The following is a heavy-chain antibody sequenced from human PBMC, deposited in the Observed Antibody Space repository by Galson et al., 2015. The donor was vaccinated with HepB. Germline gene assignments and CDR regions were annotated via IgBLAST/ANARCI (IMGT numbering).Heavy chain of an antibody. D-gene: IGHD3-22*01. V-gene: IGHV5-10-1*01. CDR1: GYSFNSYR. Sequence: QSGAEVKKPGESLRISCRGSGYSFNSYRISWVRQMPGKGLEWIGRIDPSDSYTNYSPSFQGHVTISADKSISTAYLQWSSLKASDTAMYYCARHRAGRYYDRSCYFNLWGQGTVVTVSS. J-gene: IGHJ5*02. CDR2: IDPSDSYT. CDR3: ARHRAGRYYDRSCYFNL.